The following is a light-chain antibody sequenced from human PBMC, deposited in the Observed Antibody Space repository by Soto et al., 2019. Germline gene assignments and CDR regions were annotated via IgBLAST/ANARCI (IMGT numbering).Light chain of an antibody. CDR1: STDVGGYNY. J-gene: IGLJ1*01. V-gene: IGLV2-8*01. CDR2: EAS. Sequence: QSALTQPPSASGSAGQSVTISCTGTSTDVGGYNYVSWYQQHPGKAPKLMIYEASKRPSGVPDRFSGSKSGNTASLTVSGLQAEDEADYYCSSYAGNNIHYVFGTGTKLTVL. CDR3: SSYAGNNIHYV.